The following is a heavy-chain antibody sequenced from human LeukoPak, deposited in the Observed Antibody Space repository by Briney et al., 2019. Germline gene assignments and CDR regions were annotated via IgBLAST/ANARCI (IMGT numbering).Heavy chain of an antibody. Sequence: RLSXAASGFSVXXXXXTWXXXXPXXGXEWLSFIYSGGNTSPAHSVKDRFTISRDKSKKKMYLHMNSLRAEDTAVYYCSGVXXXVIDYWGQGTLVTXSS. CDR3: SGVXXXVIDY. J-gene: IGHJ4*02. CDR2: IYSGGNT. CDR1: GFSVXXXX. V-gene: IGHV3-53*01. D-gene: IGHD3-10*01.